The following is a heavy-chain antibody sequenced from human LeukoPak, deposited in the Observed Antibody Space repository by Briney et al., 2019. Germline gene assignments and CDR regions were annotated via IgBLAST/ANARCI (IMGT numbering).Heavy chain of an antibody. CDR2: IYSGGTT. D-gene: IGHD3-10*01. V-gene: IGHV3-53*01. CDR1: GFTVSSNY. J-gene: IGHJ3*02. CDR3: AVLLKIYYYGSGDDI. Sequence: TGGSLRLSCAASGFTVSSNYMSWVRQAQGGGLEWASVIYSGGTTYYADSVKGRFTISRDNSKNTLYLQMNSLRAEDTAVYYCAVLLKIYYYGSGDDIWGQGTMVTVSS.